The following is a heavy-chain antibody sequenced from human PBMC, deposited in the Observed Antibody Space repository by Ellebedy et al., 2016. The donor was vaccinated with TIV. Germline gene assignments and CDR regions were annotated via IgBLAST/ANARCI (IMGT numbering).Heavy chain of an antibody. Sequence: PGGSLRLSCAASGFTFSSYEMNWVRQAPGKGLEWVSYISSSGSTIYYADSVKGRFTISRDNAKNSLYLQMNSLRAEDTAVYYCARDLWYSSGWKYYYYYYGMDVWGQGTTVTVSS. CDR3: ARDLWYSSGWKYYYYYYGMDV. J-gene: IGHJ6*02. CDR2: ISSSGSTI. CDR1: GFTFSSYE. D-gene: IGHD6-19*01. V-gene: IGHV3-48*03.